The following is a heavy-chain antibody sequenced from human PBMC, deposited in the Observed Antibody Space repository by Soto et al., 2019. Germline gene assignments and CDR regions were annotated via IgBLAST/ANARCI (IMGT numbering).Heavy chain of an antibody. CDR1: SASIDNNW. CDR3: ARSFGWYALDQ. Sequence: QMQLLESGPGLVKPSETLSLTCAVSSASIDNNWNWVRQPPGKGLEWIGEIHQSGISYKNPSLKSRVAMSVDRSKNQFSLSLSSVTAADTAVYFCARSFGWYALDQWGQGTLVTVCS. J-gene: IGHJ5*02. CDR2: IHQSGIS. V-gene: IGHV4-4*02. D-gene: IGHD6-19*01.